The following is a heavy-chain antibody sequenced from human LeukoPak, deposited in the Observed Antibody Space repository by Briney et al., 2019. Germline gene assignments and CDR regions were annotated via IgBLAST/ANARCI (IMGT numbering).Heavy chain of an antibody. J-gene: IGHJ4*02. CDR1: GFTFSSHV. Sequence: GGCLRLSCAASGFTFSSHVMSWVRKAPGKGLEWVSGISDSGDSTYYADSVKGRFTISRDNSKNTLYLQLISLRAEDTAVYYCAKDPCSSACCHPFDYWGQGTLVTVSS. CDR3: AKDPCSSACCHPFDY. CDR2: ISDSGDST. V-gene: IGHV3-23*01. D-gene: IGHD6-25*01.